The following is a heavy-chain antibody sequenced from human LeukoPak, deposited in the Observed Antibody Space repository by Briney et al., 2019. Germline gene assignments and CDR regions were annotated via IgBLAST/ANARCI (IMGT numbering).Heavy chain of an antibody. D-gene: IGHD2-2*01. J-gene: IGHJ1*01. CDR3: ARGYCSSTICFQYFHH. CDR1: GGSISSYY. CDR2: IYYSGST. Sequence: SETLSLTCTVSGGSISSYYWSWIRQPPGKGLEWIGYIYYSGSTNYNPSLKSRVAISVDTSKNQFSLKLNSVTAADTAVYYCARGYCSSTICFQYFHHWGQGTLVTVSS. V-gene: IGHV4-59*01.